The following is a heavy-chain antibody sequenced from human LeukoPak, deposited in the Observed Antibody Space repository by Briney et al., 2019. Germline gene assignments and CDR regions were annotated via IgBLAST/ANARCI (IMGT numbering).Heavy chain of an antibody. CDR2: ISAYNGNT. D-gene: IGHD3-22*01. Sequence: ASVKVSSKASGYTFTSYGISWVRQAPGQGLEWMGWISAYNGNTNYAQKLQGRVTMTTDTSTSTAYMELRSLRSDDTAVYYCARSLSDYYDSSGYYYGYWGQGTLVTVSS. V-gene: IGHV1-18*01. CDR3: ARSLSDYYDSSGYYYGY. J-gene: IGHJ4*02. CDR1: GYTFTSYG.